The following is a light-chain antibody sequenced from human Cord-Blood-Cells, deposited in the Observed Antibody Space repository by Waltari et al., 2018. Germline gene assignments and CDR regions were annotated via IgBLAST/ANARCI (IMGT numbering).Light chain of an antibody. CDR3: CSYAGSSIVV. V-gene: IGLV2-23*01. J-gene: IGLJ2*01. CDR2: EGS. CDR1: RTDVGSYNL. Sequence: QSALTQPASVSGSPGPSITISCTGTRTDVGSYNLVYWYQQPPGKAPKLMIYEGSKRPSGVSNRFSGSKSGNTASLTISGLQAEDEADYYCCSYAGSSIVVFGGGTKLTVL.